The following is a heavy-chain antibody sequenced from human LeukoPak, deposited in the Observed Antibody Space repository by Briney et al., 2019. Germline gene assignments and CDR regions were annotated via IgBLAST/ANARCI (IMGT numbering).Heavy chain of an antibody. CDR3: ARSRRDGYKLGYYYYYYMDV. D-gene: IGHD5-24*01. CDR2: IDWDDDK. J-gene: IGHJ6*03. Sequence: TLSLTCTVSGGSISSYYWSWIRQPPGKALEWLARIDWDDDKYYSTSLKTRLTISKDTSKNQVVLTMTNMDPVDTATYYCARSRRDGYKLGYYYYYYMDVWGKGTTVTVSS. V-gene: IGHV2-70*11. CDR1: GGSISSYYW.